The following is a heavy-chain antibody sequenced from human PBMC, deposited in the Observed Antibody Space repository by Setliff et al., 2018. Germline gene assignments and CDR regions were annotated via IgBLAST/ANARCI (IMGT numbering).Heavy chain of an antibody. D-gene: IGHD2-2*01. CDR3: ARHIWGAKMQLPHDVFDI. Sequence: KPSETLSLTCAVSYYSISSGYYWGWIRQPPGKGLEWIGSMYHSGSTYCSPSLESRVTISVDMSKNHLSLKLSSVTAADTAVYYCARHIWGAKMQLPHDVFDIWGQGTMVTVSS. CDR1: YYSISSGYY. CDR2: MYHSGST. V-gene: IGHV4-38-2*01. J-gene: IGHJ3*02.